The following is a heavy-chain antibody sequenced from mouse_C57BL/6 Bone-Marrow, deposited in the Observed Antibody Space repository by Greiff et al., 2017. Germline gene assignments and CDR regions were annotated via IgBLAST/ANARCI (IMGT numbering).Heavy chain of an antibody. CDR3: ARKVVGYFDY. J-gene: IGHJ2*01. CDR1: GYTFPDYY. D-gene: IGHD1-1*01. Sequence: VQLKQSGPVLVKPGASVKMSCKASGYTFPDYYMNWVKQSHGKSLEWIGVINPYNGGTSYNQKLKGKATLTVDKSSSTAYMELNSLTSEDAAVFYCARKVVGYFDYWGKGTTLTVSS. CDR2: INPYNGGT. V-gene: IGHV1-19*01.